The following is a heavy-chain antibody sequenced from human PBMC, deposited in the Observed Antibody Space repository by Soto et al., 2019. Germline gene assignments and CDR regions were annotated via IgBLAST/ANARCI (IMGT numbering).Heavy chain of an antibody. Sequence: QVQLQESGPGLVKPSQTLSLTCTVSGGSISSGDYYWSWIRQPPGKGLEWSGYIYYSGTPYYNPSLKSRVTISVDTSKNQFSLKLSSVTAADTAVYYCARGSSGYDLDYWGQGTLVTVSS. D-gene: IGHD5-12*01. J-gene: IGHJ4*02. CDR2: IYYSGTP. V-gene: IGHV4-30-4*01. CDR3: ARGSSGYDLDY. CDR1: GGSISSGDYY.